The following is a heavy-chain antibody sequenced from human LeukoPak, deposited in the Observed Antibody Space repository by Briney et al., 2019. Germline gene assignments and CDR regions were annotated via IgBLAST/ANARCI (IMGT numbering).Heavy chain of an antibody. D-gene: IGHD6-19*01. J-gene: IGHJ4*02. CDR2: IKKDGSEK. CDR1: GFTFNSYW. CDR3: AKSVGWVKYYFDY. V-gene: IGHV3-7*03. Sequence: GGSLRLSCAASGFTFNSYWMSWVRQAPGKGLEWVANIKKDGSEKNYVDSVKGRFTISRDNSKNTLYLQMNSLRAEDTAVYYCAKSVGWVKYYFDYWGQGTLVTVSS.